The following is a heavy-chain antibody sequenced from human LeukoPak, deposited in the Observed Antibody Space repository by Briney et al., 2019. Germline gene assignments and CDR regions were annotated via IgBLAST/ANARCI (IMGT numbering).Heavy chain of an antibody. V-gene: IGHV4-31*03. J-gene: IGHJ3*02. CDR1: GGSINSGGYF. CDR3: ARDCSAMIVGGAFDI. Sequence: KPSETLSLTCTVSGGSINSGGYFWSWVPPHPGKGRGGNWYIYYSGSTYYNPSLKSRVTISVDTSKNQFSLKLSSVTAADTAVYYCARDCSAMIVGGAFDIWGQGTMVTVSS. CDR2: IYYSGST. D-gene: IGHD3-22*01.